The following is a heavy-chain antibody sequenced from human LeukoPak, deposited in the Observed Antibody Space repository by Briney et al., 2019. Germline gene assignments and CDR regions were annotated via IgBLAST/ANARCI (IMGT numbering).Heavy chain of an antibody. CDR3: VRIDSYSFDI. V-gene: IGHV3-11*01. D-gene: IGHD2-21*02. Sequence: GGSLRLSCAASGFTFTDYYMTWIRQAPGKGLEWVSYISTFSSAIYYADSVKCRFTISWDNSKKSLYLQMNSLRAEDTAVYYCVRIDSYSFDIWGQGTMVTVSS. CDR2: ISTFSSAI. CDR1: GFTFTDYY. J-gene: IGHJ3*02.